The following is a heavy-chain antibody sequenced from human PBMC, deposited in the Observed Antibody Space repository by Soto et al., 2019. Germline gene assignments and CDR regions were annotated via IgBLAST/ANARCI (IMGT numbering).Heavy chain of an antibody. CDR2: IIPIFGTA. Sequence: SVKVSCKASGGTFSSYAISWVRQAPGQGLEWMGGIIPIFGTANYAQKFQGRVTITADESTSTAYMELSSLRSEDTAVYYCARSISDRDYDFWSGYKQTNSYYYYYGMHVWGQGTTVTVSS. D-gene: IGHD3-3*01. V-gene: IGHV1-69*13. CDR1: GGTFSSYA. CDR3: ARSISDRDYDFWSGYKQTNSYYYYYGMHV. J-gene: IGHJ6*02.